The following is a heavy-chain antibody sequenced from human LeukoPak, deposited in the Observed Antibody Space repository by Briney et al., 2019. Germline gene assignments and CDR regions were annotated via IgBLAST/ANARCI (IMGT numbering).Heavy chain of an antibody. Sequence: SETLSLTCTVSGYSISSGYYWGWIRQPPGKGLEWIGSIYHSGRTFYNPSLKSRVTISVDTSKNRFSLKLSSVTAADTAVYYCARGSTVTFDYWGQGTLVTVSS. CDR3: ARGSTVTFDY. D-gene: IGHD4-17*01. CDR2: IYHSGRT. V-gene: IGHV4-38-2*02. J-gene: IGHJ4*02. CDR1: GYSISSGYY.